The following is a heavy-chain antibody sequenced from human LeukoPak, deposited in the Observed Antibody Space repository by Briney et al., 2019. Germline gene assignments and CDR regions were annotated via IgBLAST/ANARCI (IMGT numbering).Heavy chain of an antibody. D-gene: IGHD3-9*01. V-gene: IGHV3-23*01. Sequence: GGSLRLSCAASGFIFNNYAMGWVRQAPGKGLEWVSTIVGSGRTTYYADSVKGRFTISRDNSKNTLYLQMNSLRAEDTAVYYCARDSDWAFDSWGLGTLVTVSS. CDR3: ARDSDWAFDS. CDR2: IVGSGRTT. J-gene: IGHJ4*02. CDR1: GFIFNNYA.